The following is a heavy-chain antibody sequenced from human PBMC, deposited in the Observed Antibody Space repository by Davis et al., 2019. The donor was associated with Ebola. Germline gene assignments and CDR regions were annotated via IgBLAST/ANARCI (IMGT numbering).Heavy chain of an antibody. J-gene: IGHJ4*02. CDR2: TSHDGYT. D-gene: IGHD6-6*01. Sequence: PGGSLRLSCSVSGGSISSDYWSWIRQPPGKGLEWIGETSHDGYTNYNPSLKSRVTVSVDKSKNQFSLELNSLTAADTAVYYCARSSSPKRALDYWGQGTLVTVSS. CDR1: GGSISSDY. CDR3: ARSSSPKRALDY. V-gene: IGHV4-4*02.